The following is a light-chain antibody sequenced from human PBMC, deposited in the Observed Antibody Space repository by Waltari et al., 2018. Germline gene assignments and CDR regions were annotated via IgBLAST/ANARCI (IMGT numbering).Light chain of an antibody. CDR3: QTGGHGTWV. J-gene: IGLJ3*02. V-gene: IGLV4-69*01. CDR2: VNSDGSH. CDR1: SGHSSTV. Sequence: QLVLTQSPSASASLGASVKLTCTLSSGHSSTVIACLQQQPEKGPRYLMKVNSDGSHSKGDEIPDRFSGSSSGTERYLTISSLQSEDEADYYCQTGGHGTWVFGGGTKLTVL.